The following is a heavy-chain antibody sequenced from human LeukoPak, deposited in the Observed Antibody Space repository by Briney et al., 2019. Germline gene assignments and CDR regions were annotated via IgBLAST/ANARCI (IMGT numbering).Heavy chain of an antibody. CDR1: GGSISSSSYY. CDR2: IYYSGST. V-gene: IGHV4-39*01. Sequence: PSETLSLTCTVSGGSISSSSYYWGWIRQPPGKGLEWIGSIYYSGSTYYNPSLKSRVTISVDTSKNQFSLKLSSVTAADTAVYYCARANPTQQLVAFDIWGQGTMVTVSS. D-gene: IGHD6-13*01. J-gene: IGHJ3*02. CDR3: ARANPTQQLVAFDI.